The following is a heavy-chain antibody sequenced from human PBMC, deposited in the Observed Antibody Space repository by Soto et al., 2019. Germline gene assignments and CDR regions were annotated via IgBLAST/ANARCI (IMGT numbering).Heavy chain of an antibody. CDR1: GGSISSYY. Sequence: SETLSLTCTVSGGSISSYYWSWIRQPPGKGLEWIGYIYYSGSTNYNPSLKSRVTISVDTSKNQFSLKLSSVTAADTAVYYCAGVSGELGELFRWFDPWGQGTLVTVSS. D-gene: IGHD3-10*01. CDR2: IYYSGST. V-gene: IGHV4-59*01. J-gene: IGHJ5*02. CDR3: AGVSGELGELFRWFDP.